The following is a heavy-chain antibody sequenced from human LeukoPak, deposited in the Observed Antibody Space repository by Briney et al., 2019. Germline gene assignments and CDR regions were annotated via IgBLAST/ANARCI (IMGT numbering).Heavy chain of an antibody. J-gene: IGHJ4*02. CDR2: IYYSGST. CDR1: GGSISSYS. CDR3: ARVAVTFWSGYYADYFDY. D-gene: IGHD3-3*01. V-gene: IGHV4-59*01. Sequence: PSETLSLTCTVSGGSISSYSWSWIRQPPGKGLEWIGYIYYSGSTNYNPSLKSRVTISVDTSKTQFSLKLSSVTAADTAVYYCARVAVTFWSGYYADYFDYWGRGTLVTVSS.